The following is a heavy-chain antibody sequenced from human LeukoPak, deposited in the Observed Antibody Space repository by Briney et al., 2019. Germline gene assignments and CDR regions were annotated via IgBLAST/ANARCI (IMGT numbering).Heavy chain of an antibody. CDR1: GFTFSSYE. J-gene: IGHJ4*02. Sequence: QPGGSLRLSCAASGFTFSSYEMNWVRQAPGKGLEWVSYISSSGSTIYYADSVKGRFTISRDNAKNSLYLQMNSLRAEDTAVYYCAKDLSFRGGATGSFDYWGQGTLVTVSS. CDR2: ISSSGSTI. CDR3: AKDLSFRGGATGSFDY. D-gene: IGHD1-26*01. V-gene: IGHV3-48*03.